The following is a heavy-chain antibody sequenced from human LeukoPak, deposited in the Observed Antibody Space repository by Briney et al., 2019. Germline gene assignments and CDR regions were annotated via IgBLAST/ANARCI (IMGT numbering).Heavy chain of an antibody. CDR1: GDSISGSY. Sequence: PSETLSLTCTVSGDSISGSYWTWIRQPPGKGLEWIGYIHYSGSTNYNPSLKSRVTISLNTSKNQFSLNLSSVTAADTAVYYCARQSYYGSGRRDDAFDIWGQGTMVTVSS. CDR2: IHYSGST. D-gene: IGHD3-10*01. J-gene: IGHJ3*02. V-gene: IGHV4-59*08. CDR3: ARQSYYGSGRRDDAFDI.